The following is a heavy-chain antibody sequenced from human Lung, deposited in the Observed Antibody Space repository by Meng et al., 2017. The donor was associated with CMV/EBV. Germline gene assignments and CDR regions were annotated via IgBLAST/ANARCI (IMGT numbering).Heavy chain of an antibody. D-gene: IGHD3-10*02. CDR1: GFSLSTSGVG. J-gene: IGHJ5*02. CDR3: APSVRLVILGGEDLFDP. Sequence: SSLTLVKPTHTHTLTCSVTGFSLSTSGVGLGWIRQPPGKALEWLALIYWNDDNRYSPSLKSRLTITKDTSKNQVVLTMTNMDPVDTATYYCAPSVRLVILGGEDLFDPWGQGTLVTVSS. V-gene: IGHV2-5*01. CDR2: IYWNDDN.